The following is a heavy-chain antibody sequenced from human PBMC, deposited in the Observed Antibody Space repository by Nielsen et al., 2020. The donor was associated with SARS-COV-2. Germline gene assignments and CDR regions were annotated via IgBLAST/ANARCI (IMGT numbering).Heavy chain of an antibody. CDR3: TRVNPISGSWFDAFDI. Sequence: GESLKISCAASGFTFSGSSMHWVRQASGKGLEWIGRIRSKANIYATAYAALVKGRFTISRDDSKNTAYLQMNSLRTEDTAIYHCTRVNPISGSWFDAFDIWGQGTLVTVSS. CDR2: IRSKANIYAT. J-gene: IGHJ3*02. D-gene: IGHD6-13*01. CDR1: GFTFSGSS. V-gene: IGHV3-73*01.